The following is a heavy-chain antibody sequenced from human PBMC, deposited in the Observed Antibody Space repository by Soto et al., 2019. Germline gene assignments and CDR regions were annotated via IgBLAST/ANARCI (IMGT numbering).Heavy chain of an antibody. J-gene: IGHJ6*03. Sequence: ASVKVSCKASGYTFTSCGISWVRQAPGQGLEWMGWISAYNGNTNYAQKLQGRVTMTTDTSTSTAYMELRSLRSDDTAVYYCARGAYCSGGSCYPEGFYYMDVWGKGTTVTV. CDR1: GYTFTSCG. CDR3: ARGAYCSGGSCYPEGFYYMDV. D-gene: IGHD2-15*01. CDR2: ISAYNGNT. V-gene: IGHV1-18*01.